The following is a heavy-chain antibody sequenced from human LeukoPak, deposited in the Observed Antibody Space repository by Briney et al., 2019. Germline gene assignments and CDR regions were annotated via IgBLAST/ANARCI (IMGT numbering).Heavy chain of an antibody. CDR3: ARSRGAGPGAYFDS. CDR1: GFTFSDYY. V-gene: IGHV3-11*03. CDR2: ISSGGSNT. D-gene: IGHD6-19*01. Sequence: GGSLRLSCAASGFTFSDYYMSWIRQAPGKGLEWVSYISSGGSNTNHADSVKDRFTISRDNAKNSLYLQMNSLRADDTAVYFCARSRGAGPGAYFDSWGQGSLVIVSS. J-gene: IGHJ4*02.